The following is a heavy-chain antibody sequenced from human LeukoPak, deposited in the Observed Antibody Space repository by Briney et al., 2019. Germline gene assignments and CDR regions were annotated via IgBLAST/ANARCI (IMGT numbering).Heavy chain of an antibody. Sequence: GGSLRLSCAASGSTFDDYAMHWVRQAPGKGLEWVSGISWNSGSIGYADSVKGRFTISRDNAKNSLYLQMNSLRAEDTALYYCAKGGSGSYFDYWGQGTLVTVSS. V-gene: IGHV3-9*01. J-gene: IGHJ4*02. CDR3: AKGGSGSYFDY. D-gene: IGHD3-10*01. CDR2: ISWNSGSI. CDR1: GSTFDDYA.